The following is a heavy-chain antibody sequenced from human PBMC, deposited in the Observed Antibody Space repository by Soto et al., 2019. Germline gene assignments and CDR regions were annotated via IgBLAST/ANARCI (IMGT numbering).Heavy chain of an antibody. CDR2: ISSSSSYI. Sequence: EVQLVESGGGLVRPGGSLRLSCAASGFTLSTYSRNWVRQAPGKGLEWVSSISSSSSYIYYADSVKGRFTISRDNAKNSLYLQMNSLRAEDTSVYYCARDLSNLPGEALWGQGALVTVSS. D-gene: IGHD3-16*01. V-gene: IGHV3-21*01. CDR1: GFTLSTYS. J-gene: IGHJ4*02. CDR3: ARDLSNLPGEAL.